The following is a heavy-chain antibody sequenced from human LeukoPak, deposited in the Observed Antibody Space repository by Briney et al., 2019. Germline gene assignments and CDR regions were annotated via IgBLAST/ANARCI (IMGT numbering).Heavy chain of an antibody. CDR1: GFTFTSSA. CDR2: ISSGGTP. D-gene: IGHD2-2*01. CDR3: AKREVGVSSIDC. J-gene: IGHJ4*02. V-gene: IGHV3-23*01. Sequence: GGSLRLSCGASGFTFTSSAMTWVRQAPGKGLEWVSAISSGGTPYYAASVRGRFIISRDTSTNTLHLQGKSLTAEDTAVYYCAKREVGVSSIDCWGQGTLVTVSS.